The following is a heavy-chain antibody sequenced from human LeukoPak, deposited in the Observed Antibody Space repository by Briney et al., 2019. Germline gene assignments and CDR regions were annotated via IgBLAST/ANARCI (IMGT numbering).Heavy chain of an antibody. CDR3: TNQPILAGSIDS. D-gene: IGHD3-9*01. V-gene: IGHV3-23*01. CDR1: GFTFNTYA. J-gene: IGHJ4*02. CDR2: INDAGRTT. Sequence: PGGSMRLSCATSGFTFNTYAMNWVRQAPGKGLEWVSTINDAGRTTYYADSVKGRFTISRDNAKNTVYLQMHNLRAEDTALYYCTNQPILAGSIDSWGQGTLVTVSS.